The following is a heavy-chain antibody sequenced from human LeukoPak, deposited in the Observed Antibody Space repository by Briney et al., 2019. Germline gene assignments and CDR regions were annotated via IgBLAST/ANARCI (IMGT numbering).Heavy chain of an antibody. Sequence: SETLSLTCTVSGGSISSYYWSRIRQPPGKGLEWIGYIYYSGSTNYNPPLKSRVTISVDTSKNQFSLKLSSVTAADTAVYYCAREIVGATGWFDPWGQGTLVTVSS. CDR2: IYYSGST. CDR1: GGSISSYY. CDR3: AREIVGATGWFDP. V-gene: IGHV4-59*01. J-gene: IGHJ5*02. D-gene: IGHD1-26*01.